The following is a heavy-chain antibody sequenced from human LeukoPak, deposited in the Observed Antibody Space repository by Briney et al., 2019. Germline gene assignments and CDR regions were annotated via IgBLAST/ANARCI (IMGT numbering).Heavy chain of an antibody. Sequence: SETLSLTCTVSGGSISSYYWSWIRQPPGKGLEWIGEINHSGSTNYNPSLKSRVTISVDTSKNQFSLKLSSVTAADTAVYCCARGANFYYYGMDVWGQGTTVTVSS. CDR2: INHSGST. J-gene: IGHJ6*02. V-gene: IGHV4-34*01. CDR1: GGSISSYY. CDR3: ARGANFYYYGMDV. D-gene: IGHD2-15*01.